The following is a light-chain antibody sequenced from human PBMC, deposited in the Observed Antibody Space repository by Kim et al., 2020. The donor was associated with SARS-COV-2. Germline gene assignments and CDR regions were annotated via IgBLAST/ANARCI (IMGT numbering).Light chain of an antibody. V-gene: IGLV1-51*01. CDR1: GSNIVNNY. CDR3: GAWDSSLDALV. J-gene: IGLJ2*01. CDR2: DNN. Sequence: GHKVTISWPVSGSNIVNNYVSCYQRLPGTAPKLLIYDNNERPSGIPDRFSGSKSGTSATLGITGLQTGDEADYYCGAWDSSLDALVFGGGTQLTVL.